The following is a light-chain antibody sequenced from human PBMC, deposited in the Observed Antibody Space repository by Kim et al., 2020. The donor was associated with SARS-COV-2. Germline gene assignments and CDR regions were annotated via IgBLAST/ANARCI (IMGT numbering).Light chain of an antibody. V-gene: IGLV2-8*01. CDR2: EVD. J-gene: IGLJ3*02. Sequence: QSALTKPPSASGSPGQSVTISCTGTSSDVGAYNYVSWYQQHPGKAPKVMIYEVDKRPSGVPDRFSGSKSGNTASLTVSGLQAEDEADYYCSSYVGSDRVVFGGGTQLTVL. CDR1: SSDVGAYNY. CDR3: SSYVGSDRVV.